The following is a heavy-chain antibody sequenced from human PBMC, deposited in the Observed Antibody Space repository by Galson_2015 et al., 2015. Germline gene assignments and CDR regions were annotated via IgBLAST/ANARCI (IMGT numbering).Heavy chain of an antibody. D-gene: IGHD1-26*01. CDR2: ISSSGSTI. J-gene: IGHJ4*02. V-gene: IGHV3-48*03. CDR1: GFTFSSYE. Sequence: SLRLSCAASGFTFSSYEMNWVRQAPGKGLEWVSYISSSGSTIYYADSVKGRFTISRDNAKNSLYLQMNSLRAEDTAVYYCAREVGATKVAFGYWGQGTPVTVSS. CDR3: AREVGATKVAFGY.